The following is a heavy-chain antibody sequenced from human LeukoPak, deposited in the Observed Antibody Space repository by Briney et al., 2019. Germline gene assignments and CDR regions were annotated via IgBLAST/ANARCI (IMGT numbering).Heavy chain of an antibody. J-gene: IGHJ4*02. CDR3: AKATGTLGN. CDR2: MYYSGST. D-gene: IGHD1-1*01. CDR1: GGSISSSSYY. Sequence: PSETLSLTCTVSGGSISSSSYYWGWIRQPPGKGLEWIGSMYYSGSTYYNPSLKSRVTISVDTSKNQFSLKLSSVTAADTAMYYCAKATGTLGNWGQGTLVTVSS. V-gene: IGHV4-39*07.